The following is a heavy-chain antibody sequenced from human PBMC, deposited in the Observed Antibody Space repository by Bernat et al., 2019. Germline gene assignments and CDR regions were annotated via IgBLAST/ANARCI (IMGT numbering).Heavy chain of an antibody. D-gene: IGHD3/OR15-3a*01. J-gene: IGHJ4*02. CDR3: ARGLRGLDIAEFEY. CDR1: GGSVSSGSYY. V-gene: IGHV4-61*01. Sequence: QVQLQESGPGLVKPSETLSLTCTVSGGSVSSGSYYWSWIRQPPGNGLEWIGYIYYSGSTNYNPSLKSRVTISVDTSKNQFSLKLSSVTAADTAVYYCARGLRGLDIAEFEYWGQGTVVTVSS. CDR2: IYYSGST.